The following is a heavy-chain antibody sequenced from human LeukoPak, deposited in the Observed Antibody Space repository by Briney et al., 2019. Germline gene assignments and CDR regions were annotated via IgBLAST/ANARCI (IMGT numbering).Heavy chain of an antibody. CDR2: IIPILGIA. CDR3: ASPPINNYDSSGYYPY. J-gene: IGHJ4*02. Sequence: ASVKVSCKASGGTFSSYTISWVRQAPGQGLEWMGRIIPILGIANHAQKFQGRVTITADKSTSTAYMELSSLRSEDTAVYYCASPPINNYDSSGYYPYWGQGTLVTVSS. V-gene: IGHV1-69*02. CDR1: GGTFSSYT. D-gene: IGHD3-22*01.